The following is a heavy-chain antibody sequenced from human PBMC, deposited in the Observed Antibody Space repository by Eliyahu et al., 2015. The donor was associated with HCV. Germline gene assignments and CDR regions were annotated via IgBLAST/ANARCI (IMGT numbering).Heavy chain of an antibody. CDR1: GFTLSSYA. CDR2: ISGSGGST. CDR3: AKDRLRMTTVTTFADY. J-gene: IGHJ4*02. V-gene: IGHV3-23*01. D-gene: IGHD4-17*01. Sequence: EVQLLESGGGLVQPGGSLRLSCAASGFTLSSYAMSWVRQAPGKGLEWVSAISGSGGSTYYADSVKGRFTISRDNSKNTLYLQMNSLRAEDTAVYYCAKDRLRMTTVTTFADYWGQGTLVTVSS.